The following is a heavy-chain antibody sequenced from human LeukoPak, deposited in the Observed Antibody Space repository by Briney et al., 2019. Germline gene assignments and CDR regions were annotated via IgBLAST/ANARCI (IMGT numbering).Heavy chain of an antibody. Sequence: GGSLRLSCAASGFTFSSYAMHWVRQAPGKGLEWVAVISYDGSNKYYADSVKGRFTISRDNSKNTLYLQMNSLRAEDTAVYYCAREDDILTIDHWGQGTLVTVSS. CDR2: ISYDGSNK. V-gene: IGHV3-30*04. CDR1: GFTFSSYA. CDR3: AREDDILTIDH. J-gene: IGHJ4*02. D-gene: IGHD3-9*01.